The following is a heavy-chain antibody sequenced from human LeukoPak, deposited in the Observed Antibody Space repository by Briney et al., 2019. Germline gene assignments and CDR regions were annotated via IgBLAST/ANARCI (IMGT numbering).Heavy chain of an antibody. CDR3: ARDRGYDNAFDI. J-gene: IGHJ3*02. Sequence: GGSLRLSCAVSGFTFSNYAMHWVRQAPGKGLVWVSRINSDGSSTSYADSVKGRFTISRDNAKNTLYLQMNSLRAEDTAVYYCARDRGYDNAFDIWGQGTMVTVSS. CDR1: GFTFSNYA. D-gene: IGHD5-12*01. V-gene: IGHV3-74*01. CDR2: INSDGSST.